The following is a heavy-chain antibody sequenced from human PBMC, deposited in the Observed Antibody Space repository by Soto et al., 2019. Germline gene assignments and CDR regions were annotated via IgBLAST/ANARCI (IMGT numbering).Heavy chain of an antibody. V-gene: IGHV4-31*11. Sequence: SETLSLTWAVSGAYMRNDYYYWSWVRQKPGKDLEWIGHMHHSGRTHYNPSLKSRVAVSVDTSKNQFSLYLNSVTAADTAVYYCARWVEVSLDYFDSWGQGIPVTVSS. J-gene: IGHJ4*02. CDR1: GAYMRNDYYY. D-gene: IGHD6-6*01. CDR3: ARWVEVSLDYFDS. CDR2: MHHSGRT.